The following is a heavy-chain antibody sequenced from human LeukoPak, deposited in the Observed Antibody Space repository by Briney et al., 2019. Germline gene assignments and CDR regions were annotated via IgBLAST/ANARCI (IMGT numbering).Heavy chain of an antibody. Sequence: PSETLSLTCAVYGGSFSGYYWSWIRQPPGKGLEWIGYIYYSGSTYYNPSLKSRVTISVDTSKNQFSLKLSSVTAADTAVYYCARTHAAGKNFDYWGQGTLVTVSS. CDR1: GGSFSGYY. D-gene: IGHD6-25*01. CDR3: ARTHAAGKNFDY. J-gene: IGHJ4*02. V-gene: IGHV4-34*09. CDR2: IYYSGST.